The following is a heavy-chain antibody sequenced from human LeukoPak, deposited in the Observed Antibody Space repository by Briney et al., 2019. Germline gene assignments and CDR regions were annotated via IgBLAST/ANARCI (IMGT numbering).Heavy chain of an antibody. CDR1: GGTFSSYA. J-gene: IGHJ3*02. D-gene: IGHD7-27*01. V-gene: IGHV1-69*13. Sequence: SAKVSCKASGGTFSSYAISWVRQAPGQGLEWMGGIIPIFGTANYAQKFQGRVTITADESTSTAYMELSSLRSEDTAVYYCARDRLGKDAFDIWGQGTMVTVSS. CDR3: ARDRLGKDAFDI. CDR2: IIPIFGTA.